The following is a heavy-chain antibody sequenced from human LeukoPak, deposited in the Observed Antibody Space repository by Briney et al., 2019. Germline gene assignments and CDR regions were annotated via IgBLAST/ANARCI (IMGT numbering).Heavy chain of an antibody. Sequence: HPGGSLRLSCAASGFTVSSNYMSWVRQAPGKGLEWVSVIYSGGSTYYADSVKGRFTISRDNSKNTLYLQMNSLRAEDTAVYYCARVERGVLTGDRYLDYWGQGTLVTVSS. CDR1: GFTVSSNY. D-gene: IGHD7-27*01. V-gene: IGHV3-66*02. J-gene: IGHJ4*02. CDR3: ARVERGVLTGDRYLDY. CDR2: IYSGGST.